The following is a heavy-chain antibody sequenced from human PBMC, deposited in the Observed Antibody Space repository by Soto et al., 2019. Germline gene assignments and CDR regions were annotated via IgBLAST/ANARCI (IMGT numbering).Heavy chain of an antibody. V-gene: IGHV3-33*08. CDR3: ARDLTVAGTPFFFDY. D-gene: IGHD6-19*01. CDR1: GFTFSSYA. Sequence: PGGSLRLSCAASGFTFSSYAMSWVRQAPGKGLEWVATIWSDGSDKYYADSVKGRFTISRDNSKNTLYLQMNSLRAEDTAVYYCARDLTVAGTPFFFDYWGQGTLVTVSS. CDR2: IWSDGSDK. J-gene: IGHJ4*02.